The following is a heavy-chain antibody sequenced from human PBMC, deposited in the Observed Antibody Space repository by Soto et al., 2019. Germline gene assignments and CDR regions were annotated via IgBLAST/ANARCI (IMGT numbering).Heavy chain of an antibody. CDR1: GYSFINYW. D-gene: IGHD2-2*01. V-gene: IGHV5-51*01. CDR2: IYPGDSDT. Sequence: GESLKISCQGSGYSFINYWIGWVRQMPGKGLEWMGIIYPGDSDTRYSPSFQGQVTISADKSISTAYLQWSSLTASDTAMYYCARQRQLRPHGMDVWGQGTTVTVSS. CDR3: ARQRQLRPHGMDV. J-gene: IGHJ6*02.